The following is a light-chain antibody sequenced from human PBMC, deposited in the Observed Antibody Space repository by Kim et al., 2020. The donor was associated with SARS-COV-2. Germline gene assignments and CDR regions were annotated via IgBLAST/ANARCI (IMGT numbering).Light chain of an antibody. CDR2: AAS. J-gene: IGKJ1*01. Sequence: ASVGDRVTIPCRASQSISSYLNWYQQKPGKAPKLLIYAASSLQGGVPSRFSGRGSGTDYTLTIGSLQPEDFATYYCQQSYSIPVTFGQGTKVDIK. V-gene: IGKV1-39*01. CDR1: QSISSY. CDR3: QQSYSIPVT.